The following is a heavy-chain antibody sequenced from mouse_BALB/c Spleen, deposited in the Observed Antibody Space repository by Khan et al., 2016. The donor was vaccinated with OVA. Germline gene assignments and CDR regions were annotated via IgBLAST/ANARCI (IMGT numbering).Heavy chain of an antibody. D-gene: IGHD2-14*01. J-gene: IGHJ4*01. V-gene: IGHV2-6-4*01. Sequence: VQLKQSGPGLVAPSQSLSITCTVSGFPLSRYNIHWVRQPPGKGLEWLGMIWGGGGTDYNSTLKSRLSIRKDNSKSQVLLKMNSLQTDDTAMYYCARAYYRYDGYYAMDYWGQGTSVTVSS. CDR3: ARAYYRYDGYYAMDY. CDR1: GFPLSRYN. CDR2: IWGGGGT.